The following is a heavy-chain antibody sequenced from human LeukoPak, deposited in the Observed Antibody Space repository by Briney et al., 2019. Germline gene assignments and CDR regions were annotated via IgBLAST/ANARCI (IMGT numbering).Heavy chain of an antibody. CDR1: GFTFSSYA. CDR2: ISKDGFNH. D-gene: IGHD4-17*01. Sequence: GGSLRLSCAASGFTFSSYAMHWVRQAPGKGLEWVAVISKDGFNHYYADSVKGRFTISRDNSKNTLYLQMNSLRAEDTAVYYCAKDQGDYGDYWGQGTLVTVSS. V-gene: IGHV3-30-3*01. CDR3: AKDQGDYGDY. J-gene: IGHJ4*02.